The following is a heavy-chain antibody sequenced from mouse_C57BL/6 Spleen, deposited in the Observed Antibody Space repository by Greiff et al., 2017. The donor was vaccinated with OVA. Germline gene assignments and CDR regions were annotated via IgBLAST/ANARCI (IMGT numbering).Heavy chain of an antibody. J-gene: IGHJ2*01. Sequence: EVQVVESGAALVQPGASVKLSCTASGFTIKDYYMHWVKQRTEQGLEWIGMIDPADGETKYAPQFLGKATITADTYSNTAYLQLSSLTAEDTAGYYWARCYDYDGYYFDYWGQGTTLTGSS. CDR1: GFTIKDYY. CDR3: ARCYDYDGYYFDY. CDR2: IDPADGET. V-gene: IGHV14-2*01. D-gene: IGHD2-4*01.